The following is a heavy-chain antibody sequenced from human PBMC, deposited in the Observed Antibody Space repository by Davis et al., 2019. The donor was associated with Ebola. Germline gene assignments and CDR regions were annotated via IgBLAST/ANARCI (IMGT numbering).Heavy chain of an antibody. CDR3: AAGRATVTTRWFDP. CDR2: IYHSGST. CDR1: GGSISSSNW. V-gene: IGHV4-4*02. Sequence: MPSETLSLTCAVSGGSISSSNWWSWVRQPPGKGLEWIGEIYHSGSTYYNPSLKSRVTISVDRSKNQFSLKLSSVTAADTAVYYCAAGRATVTTRWFDPWGQGTLVTVSS. D-gene: IGHD4-17*01. J-gene: IGHJ5*02.